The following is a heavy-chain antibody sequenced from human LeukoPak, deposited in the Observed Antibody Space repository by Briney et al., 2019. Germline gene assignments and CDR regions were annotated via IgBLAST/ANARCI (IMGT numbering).Heavy chain of an antibody. V-gene: IGHV3-21*01. Sequence: GGSLRLSCAASGFTFSSYSMNWVRQAPGKGLEWVSSISSSSSYIYYADSVKGRFTISRDNAKNSLYLQMNSLRAEDTAVYYCARVPGGGSSWYYYYYMDVWGKGTTVTVSS. J-gene: IGHJ6*03. CDR2: ISSSSSYI. D-gene: IGHD6-13*01. CDR1: GFTFSSYS. CDR3: ARVPGGGSSWYYYYYMDV.